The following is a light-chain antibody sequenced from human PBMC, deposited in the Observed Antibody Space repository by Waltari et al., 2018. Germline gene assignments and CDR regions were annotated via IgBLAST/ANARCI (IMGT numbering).Light chain of an antibody. CDR2: DIN. V-gene: IGLV2-11*01. Sequence: QSALTQPRSVSGSPGQSVTISCTGTSNDVGGYNYVSWYQQHPDKAPKLIIYDINKRPSGVPDRFPGPKSGNTASLTISGLQAEDEADYYCCSYVGSNTYWVFGGGTKLTVL. CDR3: CSYVGSNTYWV. J-gene: IGLJ3*02. CDR1: SNDVGGYNY.